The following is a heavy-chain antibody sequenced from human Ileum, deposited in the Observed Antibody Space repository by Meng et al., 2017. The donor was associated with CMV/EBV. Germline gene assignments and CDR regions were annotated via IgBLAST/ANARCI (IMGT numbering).Heavy chain of an antibody. D-gene: IGHD3-3*01. J-gene: IGHJ6*02. CDR2: IRSKANSYAT. CDR1: GFTFSGPA. V-gene: IGHV3-73*01. Sequence: GESLKISCAASGFTFSGPAMHWVRQASGKGLEWGGRIRSKANSYATAYVASVKGRFTISRDDSKNTAYLQMNSPKTEGTAVYYCTRRTDFWSGPYGRDVWGQGTTVIVSS. CDR3: TRRTDFWSGPYGRDV.